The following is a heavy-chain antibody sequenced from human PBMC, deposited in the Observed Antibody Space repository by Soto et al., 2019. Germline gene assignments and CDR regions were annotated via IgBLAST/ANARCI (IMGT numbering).Heavy chain of an antibody. CDR1: GFTFSHYA. J-gene: IGHJ4*02. CDR2: ISHDGTND. Sequence: PGGSLRLSCTASGFTFSHYAFHWVRQAPGKGLDWVAVISHDGTNDYYAESVKGRFTISRDNSKKMVYLQMNNLRLEDTAVYYCTSPTTEIDFWGQGTLVTVSS. D-gene: IGHD4-17*01. CDR3: TSPTTEIDF. V-gene: IGHV3-30-3*01.